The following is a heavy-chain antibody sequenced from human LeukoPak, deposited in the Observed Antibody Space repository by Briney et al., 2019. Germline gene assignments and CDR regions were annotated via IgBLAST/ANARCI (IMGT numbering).Heavy chain of an antibody. V-gene: IGHV3-30*04. CDR1: GFTFSNYA. D-gene: IGHD2-15*01. CDR3: ARAYCSGGTCYSATD. CDR2: ISYDGSNK. Sequence: GGSLRLCCAASGFTFSNYAMYWVRQAPGKGLKYVAVISYDGSNKYYADSVRGRFTISRDNSKNTLYLQMNSLRAEDTAVYYCARAYCSGGTCYSATDWGQGTLVTVSS. J-gene: IGHJ4*02.